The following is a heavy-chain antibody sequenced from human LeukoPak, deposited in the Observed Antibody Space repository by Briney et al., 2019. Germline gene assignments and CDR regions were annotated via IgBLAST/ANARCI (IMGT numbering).Heavy chain of an antibody. Sequence: GGSLRLSCAASGFAFSSYWMNWVRQAPGKGLEWVANIKQDESEKYYVDSVKGQFTISRDNAKNSLYLQMNSLRAEDTAVYFCARDTQWLVRRFYYFGMDVWGQGTTVTVSS. CDR2: IKQDESEK. J-gene: IGHJ6*02. D-gene: IGHD6-19*01. CDR3: ARDTQWLVRRFYYFGMDV. CDR1: GFAFSSYW. V-gene: IGHV3-7*01.